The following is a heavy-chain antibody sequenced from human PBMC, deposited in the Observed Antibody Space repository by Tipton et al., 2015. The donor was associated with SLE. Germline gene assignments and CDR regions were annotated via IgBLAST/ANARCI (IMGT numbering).Heavy chain of an antibody. V-gene: IGHV3-48*03. CDR3: ARSPNIAAAATIDY. CDR1: GFTFSSYE. Sequence: SLRLSCAASGFTFSSYEMNWVRQAPGKGLEWVSYISSSGSTIYYADSVKGRFTISRDNAKNSLYLQMNSLRAEDTAVYYCARSPNIAAAATIDYWGQGTLVTVSS. J-gene: IGHJ4*02. D-gene: IGHD6-13*01. CDR2: ISSSGSTI.